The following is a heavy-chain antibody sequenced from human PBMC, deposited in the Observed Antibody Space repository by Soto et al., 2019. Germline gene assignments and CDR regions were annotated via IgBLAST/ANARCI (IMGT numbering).Heavy chain of an antibody. Sequence: GGSLRLSXAASGFTFSSYSMNWVRQAPGKGLEWVSSISSSSSYIYYADSVKGRFTISRDNAKNSLYLQMNSLRAEDTAVYYCARDQTAREIYYYYGMDVWGQGTTVTVSS. CDR3: ARDQTAREIYYYYGMDV. J-gene: IGHJ6*02. V-gene: IGHV3-21*01. CDR2: ISSSSSYI. CDR1: GFTFSSYS. D-gene: IGHD5-18*01.